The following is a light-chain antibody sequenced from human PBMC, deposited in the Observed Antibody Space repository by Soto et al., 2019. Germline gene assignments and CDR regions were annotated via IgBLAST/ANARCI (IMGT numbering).Light chain of an antibody. V-gene: IGLV2-14*01. CDR2: EGS. CDR1: SGDIGGYDY. Sequence: QSALTQPACVSGSPGQSITISCSGTSGDIGGYDYVSWYQQHPGKAPKLMIYEGSKRPSGVSNRFSGSKSGNTASLTITGLQAEDEADYYCNSFTSSSTLYVFGTGTKDTVL. J-gene: IGLJ1*01. CDR3: NSFTSSSTLYV.